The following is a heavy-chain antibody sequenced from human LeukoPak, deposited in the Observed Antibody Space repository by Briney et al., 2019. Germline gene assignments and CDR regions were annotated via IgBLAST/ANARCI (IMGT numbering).Heavy chain of an antibody. V-gene: IGHV3-74*01. Sequence: PGGSLRLSCAASGFTFSNYWMHWVRQAPGKGLVWVSRINTDGTGTSYADSVKGRFTISRDNAKNTLYLQMNSLRVEGTAVYYCARHSTSIFGVVTEDYWGQGTLVTVSS. CDR2: INTDGTGT. CDR1: GFTFSNYW. CDR3: ARHSTSIFGVVTEDY. J-gene: IGHJ4*02. D-gene: IGHD3-3*01.